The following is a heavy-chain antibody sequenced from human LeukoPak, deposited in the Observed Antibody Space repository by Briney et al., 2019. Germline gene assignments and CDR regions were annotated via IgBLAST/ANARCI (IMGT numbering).Heavy chain of an antibody. CDR2: IYYSGST. Sequence: PSQTPSLTCTVSGGPISSGDYYWSWIRQPPGKGLEWIGYIYYSGSTYYNPSLKSRVTISVDTSKNQFSLKLSSVTAADTAVYYCARAHYDSSWYEWGVGYYFDYWGQGTLVTVSS. J-gene: IGHJ4*02. D-gene: IGHD6-13*01. CDR1: GGPISSGDYY. CDR3: ARAHYDSSWYEWGVGYYFDY. V-gene: IGHV4-30-4*01.